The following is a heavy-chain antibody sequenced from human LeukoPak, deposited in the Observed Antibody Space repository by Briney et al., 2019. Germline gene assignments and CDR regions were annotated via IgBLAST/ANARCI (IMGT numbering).Heavy chain of an antibody. CDR3: AREDSYYYDSSGYPDI. V-gene: IGHV1-2*02. CDR2: INPNSGGT. D-gene: IGHD3-22*01. J-gene: IGHJ3*02. Sequence: EASVKVSCKASGYTLTGYYMHWVRQAPGQGLEWMGWINPNSGGTNYAQKFQGRVTMTRDTSISTAYMELSRLRSDDTAVYYCAREDSYYYDSSGYPDIWGQGTMVTVSS. CDR1: GYTLTGYY.